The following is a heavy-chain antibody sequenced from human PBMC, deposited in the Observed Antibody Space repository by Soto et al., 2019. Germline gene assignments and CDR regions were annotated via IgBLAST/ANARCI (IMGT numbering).Heavy chain of an antibody. J-gene: IGHJ4*02. CDR2: IWYDGSNK. Sequence: GGSLRLSCAASGFTFSSYGMHWVRQAPGKGLEWVAVIWYDGSNKYYADSVKGRFTISRDNSKNTLYLQMNSLRAEDTAVYYCARDREYYDSSGAFDCWGQGTLVTVSS. V-gene: IGHV3-33*01. CDR1: GFTFSSYG. D-gene: IGHD3-22*01. CDR3: ARDREYYDSSGAFDC.